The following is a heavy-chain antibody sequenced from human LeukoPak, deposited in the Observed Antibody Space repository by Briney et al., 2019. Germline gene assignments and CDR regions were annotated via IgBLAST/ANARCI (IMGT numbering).Heavy chain of an antibody. J-gene: IGHJ5*02. CDR3: ARDPGSSSWRNPYWFDP. CDR2: ISSYNGNT. D-gene: IGHD6-13*01. Sequence: ASVKVSCNASGYTFTISGISSVRQAPGQGLEWMGWISSYNGNTNYAQKLQGRVTMTTDTSTSTAYMELRSLRYDDTAVYYCARDPGSSSWRNPYWFDPWGQGTLVTVSS. V-gene: IGHV1-18*01. CDR1: GYTFTISG.